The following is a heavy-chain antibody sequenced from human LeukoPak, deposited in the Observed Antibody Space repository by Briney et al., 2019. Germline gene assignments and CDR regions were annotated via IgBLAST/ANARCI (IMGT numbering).Heavy chain of an antibody. Sequence: PSETLSFTCSVYGGSFSDYFWSWIRQSPGKGLEWIGEIDDGGNTNYNPSLMSRVIVSMEKSKKQFSLVMRSVAVADTAVYYCARFSRITWGDWGDAFDIWGQGTTVIVSS. D-gene: IGHD2-21*02. CDR2: IDDGGNT. CDR1: GGSFSDYF. J-gene: IGHJ3*02. V-gene: IGHV4-34*01. CDR3: ARFSRITWGDWGDAFDI.